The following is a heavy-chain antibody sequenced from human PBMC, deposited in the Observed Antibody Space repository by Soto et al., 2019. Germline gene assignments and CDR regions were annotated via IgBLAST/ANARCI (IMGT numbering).Heavy chain of an antibody. Sequence: PSEALSLTCTVSGGSISPYYWSWIRQPPGKGLEWIGYIYYSGSTNYNPSLKSRVTISLDTSKNQFSLRLTSVTAADTAVYYCARGGGDYFYYYMDVWGKGTTVTVSS. J-gene: IGHJ6*03. D-gene: IGHD3-16*01. CDR3: ARGGGDYFYYYMDV. V-gene: IGHV4-59*01. CDR2: IYYSGST. CDR1: GGSISPYY.